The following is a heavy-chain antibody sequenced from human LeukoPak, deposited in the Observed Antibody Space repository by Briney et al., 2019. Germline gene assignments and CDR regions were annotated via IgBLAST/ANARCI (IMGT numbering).Heavy chain of an antibody. D-gene: IGHD4-23*01. CDR2: ISYDGSNK. CDR3: AKDDSYGGNSGPNWYFDL. J-gene: IGHJ2*01. V-gene: IGHV3-30*18. Sequence: GGSLRLSCAASGFTFSSYGTHWVRQAPGKGLEWVAVISYDGSNKYYADSVKGRFTISKDNSKNTLYLQMNSLRAEDTAVYYCAKDDSYGGNSGPNWYFDLWGRGTLVTVSS. CDR1: GFTFSSYG.